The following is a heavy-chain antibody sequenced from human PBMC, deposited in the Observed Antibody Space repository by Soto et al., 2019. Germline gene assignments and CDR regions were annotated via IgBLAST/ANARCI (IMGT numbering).Heavy chain of an antibody. CDR3: ATLKGIAVAGIHY. CDR1: GASISSSSYY. CDR2: MYYSGST. D-gene: IGHD6-19*01. J-gene: IGHJ4*02. V-gene: IGHV4-39*01. Sequence: QLQLQESGPGLVKPSETLSLKCTVSGASISSSSYYWGWIRQPPGKWLEYIGSMYYSGSTYYNPSLESRLTISVDMSQDQFSLKLSSVTAADTAVYSCATLKGIAVAGIHYWGQGTLVTVSS.